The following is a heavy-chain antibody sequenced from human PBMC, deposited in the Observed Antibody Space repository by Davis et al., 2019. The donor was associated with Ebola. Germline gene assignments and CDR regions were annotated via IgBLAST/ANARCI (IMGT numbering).Heavy chain of an antibody. CDR1: GGSFSGYY. J-gene: IGHJ6*02. D-gene: IGHD5-12*01. V-gene: IGHV4-34*01. CDR2: IYYSGST. Sequence: PSETLSLTCAVYGGSFSGYYWSWIRQPPGKGLEWIGSIYYSGSTYYNPSLKSRVTISVEPSKNQFSLKLSSVTAADTAVYYCAREWDSGGPTGMDVWGQGTTVTVSS. CDR3: AREWDSGGPTGMDV.